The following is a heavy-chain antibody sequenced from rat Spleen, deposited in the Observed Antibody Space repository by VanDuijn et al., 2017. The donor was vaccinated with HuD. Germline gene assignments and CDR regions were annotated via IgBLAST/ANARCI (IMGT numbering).Heavy chain of an antibody. Sequence: EVQLVESGGGLVQPGRSLKLSCAASGFTFSNYDMAWVRQAPTKGLEWVATTSYDGRRTYYRDSVKGRFTISRDNVKSILYLQMDSLRSEDTATYYCTRLYYSNWFAYWGQGTLVTVSS. J-gene: IGHJ3*01. V-gene: IGHV5-29*01. CDR3: TRLYYSNWFAY. CDR1: GFTFSNYD. CDR2: TSYDGRRT. D-gene: IGHD1-1*01.